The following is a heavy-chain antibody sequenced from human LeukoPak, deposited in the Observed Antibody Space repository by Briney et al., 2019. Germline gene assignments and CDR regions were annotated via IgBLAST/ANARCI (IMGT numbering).Heavy chain of an antibody. V-gene: IGHV4-59*08. CDR2: IYYSGNT. CDR3: VRHARDGYNYVEY. D-gene: IGHD5-24*01. CDR1: GGSIRNYY. Sequence: PSETLSLTCTVSGGSIRNYYWSWIRQLPGKGLEWIGYIYYSGNTNQNPSLKSRVTISVDTSKNQFSLKLSSVTAADTAVYYGVRHARDGYNYVEYWGQGALVTVSS. J-gene: IGHJ4*02.